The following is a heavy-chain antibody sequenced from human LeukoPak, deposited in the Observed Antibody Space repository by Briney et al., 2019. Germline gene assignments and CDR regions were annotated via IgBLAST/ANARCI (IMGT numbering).Heavy chain of an antibody. CDR3: ARIITPYYYYYMDV. CDR2: INWNGGST. Sequence: GGSLRLSCAASGFTFDDYGMGWVRQAPGKGLEWVSGINWNGGSTGYADSVKGRFTISRDNVKNSLYLQMNSLRAEDTALYHCARIITPYYYYYMDVWGKGTTVTISS. D-gene: IGHD3-10*01. J-gene: IGHJ6*03. V-gene: IGHV3-20*01. CDR1: GFTFDDYG.